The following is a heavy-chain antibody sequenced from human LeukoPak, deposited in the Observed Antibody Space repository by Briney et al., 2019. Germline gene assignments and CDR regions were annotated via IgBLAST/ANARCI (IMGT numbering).Heavy chain of an antibody. J-gene: IGHJ5*02. D-gene: IGHD1-14*01. Sequence: PSQTLSLTCTVSGGSISSGGYYWSWIRQHPGKGLEWIGYIYYSGSTYYNPSLKSRVTISVDTSKNQFSLKLSSVTAADTAVYYCASIAEPPLYNWFDPWGQGTLVTVSS. CDR1: GGSISSGGYY. V-gene: IGHV4-31*03. CDR3: ASIAEPPLYNWFDP. CDR2: IYYSGST.